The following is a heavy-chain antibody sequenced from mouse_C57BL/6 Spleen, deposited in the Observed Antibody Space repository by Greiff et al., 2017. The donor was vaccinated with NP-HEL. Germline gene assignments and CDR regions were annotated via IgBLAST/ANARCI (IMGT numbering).Heavy chain of an antibody. CDR1: GYAFSSYW. CDR2: IYPGDGDT. V-gene: IGHV1-80*01. J-gene: IGHJ2*01. D-gene: IGHD4-1*01. Sequence: QVQLQQSGAELVKPGASVKISCKASGYAFSSYWMNWVKQRPGKGLEWIGQIYPGDGDTNYNGKFKGKATLTADKSSSTAYMQLSSLTSEDSAVYFCARGTGTVYYFDYWGQGTTLTVSS. CDR3: ARGTGTVYYFDY.